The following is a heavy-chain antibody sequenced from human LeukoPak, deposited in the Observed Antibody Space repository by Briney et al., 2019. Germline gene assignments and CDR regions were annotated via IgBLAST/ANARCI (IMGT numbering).Heavy chain of an antibody. J-gene: IGHJ4*02. CDR3: AKATISSSYYFDY. Sequence: GGSLRLSCAASGFTFSSYGMHWVRQAPGKGLEWVAFIRYDGSNKYYADSVEGRFTISRDNSKNTLYLQMNSLRAEDTAVYYCAKATISSSYYFDYWGQGTLVTVSS. V-gene: IGHV3-30*02. D-gene: IGHD6-6*01. CDR2: IRYDGSNK. CDR1: GFTFSSYG.